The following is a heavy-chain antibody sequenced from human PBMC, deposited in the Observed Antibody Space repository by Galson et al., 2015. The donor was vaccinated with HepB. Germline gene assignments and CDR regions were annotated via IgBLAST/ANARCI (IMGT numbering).Heavy chain of an antibody. Sequence: QSGAEVKKPGESLKISCKGSGYSFTSYWIGWVRQMPGKGLEWMGIIYPGDSDIRYSPSFQGQVTISADKSISTAYLQWSSLKASDTAMYYCARHRPRHRNSGSYYYYYYGMDVWGQGTTVTVSS. CDR1: GYSFTSYW. D-gene: IGHD3-10*01. CDR3: ARHRPRHRNSGSYYYYYYGMDV. J-gene: IGHJ6*02. V-gene: IGHV5-51*01. CDR2: IYPGDSDI.